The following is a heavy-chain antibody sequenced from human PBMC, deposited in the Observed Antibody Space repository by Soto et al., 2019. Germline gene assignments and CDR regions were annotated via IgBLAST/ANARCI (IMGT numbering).Heavy chain of an antibody. Sequence: SVKVSCKASGGTFSSYAISWVRQAPGQGLEWMGGIIPIFGTANYAQKFQGRVTITADESTSTAYMGLSSLRSEDTAVYYCARGWSGRITIFGVVIRGYYYYGMDVWGQGTTVTVSS. D-gene: IGHD3-3*01. V-gene: IGHV1-69*13. CDR2: IIPIFGTA. CDR1: GGTFSSYA. J-gene: IGHJ6*02. CDR3: ARGWSGRITIFGVVIRGYYYYGMDV.